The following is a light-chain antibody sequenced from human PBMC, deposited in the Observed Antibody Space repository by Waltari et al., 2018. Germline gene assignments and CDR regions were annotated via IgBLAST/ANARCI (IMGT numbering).Light chain of an antibody. J-gene: IGLJ2*01. CDR3: QSYDSSLSGPVV. Sequence: QSVLTQPPSVSGAPGQRFTISCTGNSPNIGAGYDVHWYQQRPGTAPKLLIYGNSHRPSGVPDRFSGSKSGTSASLAITGLQAEDEADYYCQSYDSSLSGPVVFGGGTKLTVL. CDR2: GNS. CDR1: SPNIGAGYD. V-gene: IGLV1-40*01.